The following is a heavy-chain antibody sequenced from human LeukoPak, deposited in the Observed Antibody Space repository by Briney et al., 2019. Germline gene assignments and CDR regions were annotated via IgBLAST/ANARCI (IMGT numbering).Heavy chain of an antibody. Sequence: KPSETLSLTCTVSGDSISSSSHYWGWIRQPPGKGLEWIGSTYYGGSTYYNPSLKSRVTISVNTSKNQPSLKLSSVTAADTAVYYCVRGAVPGKKSWFDPWGQGTLVTVSS. CDR3: VRGAVPGKKSWFDP. D-gene: IGHD6-19*01. CDR2: TYYGGST. V-gene: IGHV4-39*01. CDR1: GDSISSSSHY. J-gene: IGHJ5*02.